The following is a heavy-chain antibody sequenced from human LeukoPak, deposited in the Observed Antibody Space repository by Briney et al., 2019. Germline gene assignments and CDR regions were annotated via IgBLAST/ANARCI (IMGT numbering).Heavy chain of an antibody. D-gene: IGHD3-22*01. CDR1: GGTFSSYA. V-gene: IGHV1-69*05. CDR3: ARGGYYDSSGYGMGGFDY. J-gene: IGHJ4*02. Sequence: GASVKVSCKASGGTFSSYALSWVRQAPGQGLEWMGGIFPIFGTAHYAQKFQGKVTITTDESTSTAYMEPSSLRSEDTAVYYCARGGYYDSSGYGMGGFDYWGQGTLVTVSS. CDR2: IFPIFGTA.